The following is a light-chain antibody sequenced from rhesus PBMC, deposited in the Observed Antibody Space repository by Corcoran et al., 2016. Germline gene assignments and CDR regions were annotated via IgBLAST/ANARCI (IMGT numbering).Light chain of an antibody. CDR1: QSISSW. CDR3: QQYSSSPWT. CDR2: KAS. V-gene: IGKV1-22*01. Sequence: DIQMTQSPSSLPASVGDTVTITCRASQSISSWLAWYQQEPGKAPKLLIFKASSLQGGVPSRFSGSGSWTDFTLTISSLQSEDFATYYCQQYSSSPWTFGQGTKVEIK. J-gene: IGKJ1*01.